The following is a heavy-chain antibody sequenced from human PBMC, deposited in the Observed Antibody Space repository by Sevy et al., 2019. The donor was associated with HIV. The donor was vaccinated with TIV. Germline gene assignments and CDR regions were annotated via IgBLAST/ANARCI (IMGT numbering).Heavy chain of an antibody. Sequence: GGSLRLSCAASGFIFSNYGMHWVRQAPGKGLEWVAVIWYDGSNKFYGDSMKGRFSISRENSNNMLYLQINTLRDGDTAVYYCARQLRSGNYYTFDFWGQGSLVTVSS. V-gene: IGHV3-33*01. CDR2: IWYDGSNK. CDR1: GFIFSNYG. J-gene: IGHJ4*02. D-gene: IGHD1-26*01. CDR3: ARQLRSGNYYTFDF.